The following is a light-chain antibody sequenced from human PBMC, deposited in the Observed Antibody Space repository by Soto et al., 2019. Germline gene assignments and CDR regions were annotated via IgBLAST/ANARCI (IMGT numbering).Light chain of an antibody. CDR1: QGIRSW. CDR2: DAS. CDR3: QQYTSYPWR. V-gene: IGKV1-5*01. Sequence: IQVTQTPLSAYASVLNRVTITCLASQGIRSWLAWYQQKQGKAPKLLIYDASSLESGVPSRFSGSGSGTEFTLTISSLQPDDFATYYCQQYTSYPWRFAHGTKVDI. J-gene: IGKJ1*01.